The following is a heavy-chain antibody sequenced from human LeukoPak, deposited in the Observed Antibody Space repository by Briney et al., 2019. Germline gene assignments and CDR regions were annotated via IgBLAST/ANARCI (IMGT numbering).Heavy chain of an antibody. J-gene: IGHJ4*02. CDR3: AREGARSSDTSGSYPLDY. Sequence: ASVKVSCKASGYTFSNFDINWVRQATGQGLEWMGWMNPHSGNTGYSQKFQGRVTITKNSSISTAYMELSSLTSEDTAVYYCAREGARSSDTSGSYPLDYWGQGTLVTASS. CDR2: MNPHSGNT. D-gene: IGHD1-26*01. CDR1: GYTFSNFD. V-gene: IGHV1-8*03.